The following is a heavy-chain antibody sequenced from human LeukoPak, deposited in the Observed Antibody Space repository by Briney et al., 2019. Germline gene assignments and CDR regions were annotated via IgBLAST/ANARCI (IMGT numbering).Heavy chain of an antibody. V-gene: IGHV4-39*07. CDR1: GGSISSNNYY. Sequence: SETLSLTCTVSGGSISSNNYYWGWIRQPPGKGLEWIGSIYYSGSTYYNPSLKSRVTISVDTSKNQFSLKLSSVTAADTAVYYCARGLPAAAGKGAYYYYYYMDVWGKGTTVTIS. CDR2: IYYSGST. D-gene: IGHD6-13*01. CDR3: ARGLPAAAGKGAYYYYYYMDV. J-gene: IGHJ6*03.